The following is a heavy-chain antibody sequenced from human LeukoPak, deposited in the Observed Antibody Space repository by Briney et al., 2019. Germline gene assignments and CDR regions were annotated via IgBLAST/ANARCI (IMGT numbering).Heavy chain of an antibody. CDR1: GGSFSGYY. CDR2: INHSGSA. D-gene: IGHD2-15*01. Sequence: SETLSLTSAVYGGSFSGYYWSWIRQPPGKGLEWIGEINHSGSANYNPSLKSRVTISVDTSKNQFSLKLSSVTAADTAVYYCAREGGHSIWGQGTMVTVSS. J-gene: IGHJ3*02. CDR3: AREGGHSI. V-gene: IGHV4-34*01.